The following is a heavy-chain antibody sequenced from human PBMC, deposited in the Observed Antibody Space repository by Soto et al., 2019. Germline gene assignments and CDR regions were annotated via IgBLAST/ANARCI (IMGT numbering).Heavy chain of an antibody. CDR3: AKSTQPFGTGKVFDY. Sequence: GGSLRLSCAASGFTFSSYGMHWVRQAPGKGLEWVAVISYDGSNKYYADSVKGRFTISRDNSKNTLYLQMNSLRAEDTAVYYCAKSTQPFGTGKVFDYWGQGSLVTVSS. D-gene: IGHD3-16*01. CDR2: ISYDGSNK. J-gene: IGHJ4*02. CDR1: GFTFSSYG. V-gene: IGHV3-30*18.